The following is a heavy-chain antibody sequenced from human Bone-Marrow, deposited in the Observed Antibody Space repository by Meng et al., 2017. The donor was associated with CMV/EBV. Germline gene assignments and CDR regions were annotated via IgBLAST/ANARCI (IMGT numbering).Heavy chain of an antibody. Sequence: KGSGYNFNIYGSAWVRQMPGKGLEWMGIIYPSNSETKYSPSFQGQVTISVDKSISTAYLQWISLKASDTAIYYCGREGDTSGYNIDYWGQGTPVTVSS. CDR3: GREGDTSGYNIDY. CDR2: IYPSNSET. CDR1: GYNFNIYG. J-gene: IGHJ4*02. V-gene: IGHV5-51*01. D-gene: IGHD3-3*01.